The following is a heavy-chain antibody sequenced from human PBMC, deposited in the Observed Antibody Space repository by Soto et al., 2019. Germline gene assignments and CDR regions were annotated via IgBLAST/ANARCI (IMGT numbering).Heavy chain of an antibody. V-gene: IGHV4-61*01. CDR2: IYYSGST. D-gene: IGHD2-2*01. J-gene: IGHJ5*02. CDR1: GGSVSSGIYY. CDR3: ARVCEYQLLWVWFDP. Sequence: LSLTCTVSGGSVSSGIYYWSWIRQPPGKGLEWSGYIYYSGSTNYNPSLRSRVTISVDTSKNQFSLKLSSVPAADTAVYYCARVCEYQLLWVWFDPWGQGTLVTVSS.